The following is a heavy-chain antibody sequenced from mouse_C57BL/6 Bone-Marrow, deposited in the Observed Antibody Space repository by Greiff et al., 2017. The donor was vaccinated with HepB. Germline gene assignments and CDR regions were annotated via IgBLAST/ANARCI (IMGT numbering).Heavy chain of an antibody. D-gene: IGHD1-3*01. J-gene: IGHJ3*01. V-gene: IGHV1-26*01. Sequence: VQLQQSGPELVKPGASVKISCKASGYTFTDYYMNWVKQSQGKSLEWIGDINPNNGGTSYNQKFKGKATLTVDKSSSTAYMELRSLTSEDSAVYYCASKGFAYWGQGTLVTVSA. CDR3: ASKGFAY. CDR1: GYTFTDYY. CDR2: INPNNGGT.